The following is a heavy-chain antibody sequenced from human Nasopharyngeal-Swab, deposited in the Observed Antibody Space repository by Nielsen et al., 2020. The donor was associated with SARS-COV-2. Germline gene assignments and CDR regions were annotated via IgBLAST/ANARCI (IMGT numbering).Heavy chain of an antibody. V-gene: IGHV3-7*01. CDR2: IKQDGSEK. CDR1: GFTFSSYW. J-gene: IGHJ6*02. D-gene: IGHD6-19*01. CDR3: VRDWSAVAPYYYGMDV. Sequence: GESLKISCAASGFTFSSYWMSWVRQAPGKGLEWVANIKQDGSEKYYVDSVKGRFTISRDNAKNSLYLQMNSLRAEDTAVYYCVRDWSAVAPYYYGMDVWGQGTTVTVSS.